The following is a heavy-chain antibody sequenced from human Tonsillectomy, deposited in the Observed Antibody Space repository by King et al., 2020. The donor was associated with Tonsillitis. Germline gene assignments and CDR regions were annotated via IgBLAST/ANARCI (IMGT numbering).Heavy chain of an antibody. CDR2: IXXXXSST. CDR1: GXTXSGYW. V-gene: IGHV3-74*01. Sequence: VQLVESGGGLVQPXGSLRLSCXASGXTXSGYWXXWVRXAPGKGXVWVXRIXXXXSSTSXADXXKGRFTIXRDNAXNTLYLQMNSLRAEDTAVYYCAXXXXLXVWGKGXTVXVSS. CDR3: AXXXXLXV. J-gene: IGHJ6*04.